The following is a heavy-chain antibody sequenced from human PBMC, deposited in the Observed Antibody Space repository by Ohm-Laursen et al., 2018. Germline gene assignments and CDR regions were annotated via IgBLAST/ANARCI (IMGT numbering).Heavy chain of an antibody. CDR3: ARDPVRGLTDY. CDR2: ISSSGSTI. V-gene: IGHV3-11*04. Sequence: LSLTCAVSGGSISNNNYYWGWIRQPPGKGLEWVSYISSSGSTIHYADSVKGRFTISRDNAKNSLYLQMNSLRAEDTAVYHCARDPVRGLTDYWGQGTLVTVSS. CDR1: GGSISNNNYY. D-gene: IGHD3-16*01. J-gene: IGHJ4*02.